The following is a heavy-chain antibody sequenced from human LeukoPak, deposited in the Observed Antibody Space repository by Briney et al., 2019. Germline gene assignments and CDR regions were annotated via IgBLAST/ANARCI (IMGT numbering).Heavy chain of an antibody. CDR2: IYFGDSDT. CDR3: ARRSSASMVRGALSYGMDV. Sequence: GESLKISCKGSGYSFTSYWIGWLRQMPGKGLEWMGVIYFGDSDTRYSPSFQGQVTISADKSISTAYPQWSSLKASDTAMYYCARRSSASMVRGALSYGMDVWGQGTTVTVSS. V-gene: IGHV5-51*01. J-gene: IGHJ6*02. D-gene: IGHD3-10*01. CDR1: GYSFTSYW.